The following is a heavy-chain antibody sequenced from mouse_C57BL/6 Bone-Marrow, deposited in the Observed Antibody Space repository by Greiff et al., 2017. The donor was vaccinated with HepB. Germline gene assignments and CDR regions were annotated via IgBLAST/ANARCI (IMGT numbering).Heavy chain of an antibody. V-gene: IGHV1-55*01. D-gene: IGHD3-2*02. J-gene: IGHJ2*01. CDR1: GYTFTSYW. CDR3: ARRYGQLRLENYFDY. CDR2: LYPGSGST. Sequence: QVQLQQPGAELVKPGASVKMSCKASGYTFTSYWITWVKQRPGQGLEWIGDLYPGSGSTNYNEKFKSKATLTVDTSSSTAYMQLSSLTSEDSAVYYCARRYGQLRLENYFDYWGQGTTLTVSS.